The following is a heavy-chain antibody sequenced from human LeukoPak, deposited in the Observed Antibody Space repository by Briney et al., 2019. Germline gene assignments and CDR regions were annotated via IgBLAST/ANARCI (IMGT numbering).Heavy chain of an antibody. Sequence: GGSLRLSCAASGFTFGTSAMSWVRQTPEKGLEWVSTITSGDGSPYYADSVKGRFTISKDNAKNTVYLQMNSLRAEDTAVYYCVSFYETYWGRGTLVTVSS. J-gene: IGHJ4*02. CDR1: GFTFGTSA. V-gene: IGHV3-23*01. CDR2: ITSGDGSP. D-gene: IGHD2/OR15-2a*01. CDR3: VSFYETY.